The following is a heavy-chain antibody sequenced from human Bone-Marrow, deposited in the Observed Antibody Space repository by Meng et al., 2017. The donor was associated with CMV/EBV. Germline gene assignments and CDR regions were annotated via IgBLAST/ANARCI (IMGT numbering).Heavy chain of an antibody. J-gene: IGHJ6*02. CDR3: AREKYWSGYSNYYYGMDV. CDR1: GGSFSNYA. CDR2: ITPFFGTA. Sequence: SVKVSCKASGGSFSNYAISWVRQAPGQGLEWMGGITPFFGTANYAQKFQGRVTITTDESTSTAYMELSSLRSEDTAVYYCAREKYWSGYSNYYYGMDVWGQGTTVTVSS. D-gene: IGHD3-3*01. V-gene: IGHV1-69*05.